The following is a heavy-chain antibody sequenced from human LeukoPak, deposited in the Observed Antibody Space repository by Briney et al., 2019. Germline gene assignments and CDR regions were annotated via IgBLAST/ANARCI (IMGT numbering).Heavy chain of an antibody. V-gene: IGHV3-23*01. CDR3: AKWMSRIQAFDI. CDR2: IGGSGGAI. CDR1: GFIFSNYD. J-gene: IGHJ3*02. Sequence: PGGSLRLSCAASGFIFSNYDMSWVRQAPGKGLEWVACIGGSGGAILYADSVKGRFTISRDSSKSTLYLQMNSLRADDTALYFCAKWMSRIQAFDIWGQGTMVTVS. D-gene: IGHD5-12*01.